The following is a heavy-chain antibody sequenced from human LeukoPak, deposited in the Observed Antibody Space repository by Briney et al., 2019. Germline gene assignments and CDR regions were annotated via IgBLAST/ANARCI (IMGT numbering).Heavy chain of an antibody. V-gene: IGHV1-2*02. D-gene: IGHD5-18*01. CDR2: INPNSGGT. J-gene: IGHJ3*02. CDR1: GYTFTGYY. CDR3: ASEQDTAMAIDAFDI. Sequence: ASVKVSCKASGYTFTGYYMHWVRQAPGQGLEWMGWINPNSGGTNYAQKFQGRVTMTRDTSISTAYMELSRLRSDDTAVYYCASEQDTAMAIDAFDIWGQGTMVTVSS.